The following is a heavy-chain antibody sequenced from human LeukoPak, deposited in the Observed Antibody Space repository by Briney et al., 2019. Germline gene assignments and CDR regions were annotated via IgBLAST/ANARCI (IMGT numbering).Heavy chain of an antibody. CDR2: INRSGST. CDR1: SGSFSGYY. D-gene: IGHD3-10*01. CDR3: ARWGYGSGPTRGFDP. J-gene: IGHJ5*02. V-gene: IGHV4-34*01. Sequence: SETLSLTCAVYSGSFSGYYWSWIRQPPGKGLEWIGEINRSGSTNYNSSLKSRVTISIDTSKNQFSLKMSSVTAADTAVYYCARWGYGSGPTRGFDPWGQGTLVTVSS.